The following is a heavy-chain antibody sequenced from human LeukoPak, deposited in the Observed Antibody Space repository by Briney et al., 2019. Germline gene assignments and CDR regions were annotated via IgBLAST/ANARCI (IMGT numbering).Heavy chain of an antibody. CDR3: ARAQRDYYDSSGYYGRGNYYYYYYMDV. V-gene: IGHV1-2*02. CDR2: INPNSGGT. J-gene: IGHJ6*03. Sequence: ASVKVSCKASGYTFTGYYMHWVRQAPGQGLEWMGWINPNSGGTNYAQKFQGRVAMTRDTSISTAYMELSRLRSDDTAVYYCARAQRDYYDSSGYYGRGNYYYYYYMDVWGKGTTVTVSS. D-gene: IGHD3-22*01. CDR1: GYTFTGYY.